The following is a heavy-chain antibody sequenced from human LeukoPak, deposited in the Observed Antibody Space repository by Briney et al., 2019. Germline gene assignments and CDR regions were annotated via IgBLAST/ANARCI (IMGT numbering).Heavy chain of an antibody. J-gene: IGHJ6*03. D-gene: IGHD5-18*01. CDR2: INPNSGGT. CDR3: ARDLTDTAVVPPPYYYMDV. CDR1: GYTFTGYY. Sequence: WASVKVSRKASGYTFTGYYMHWVRQAPGQGLEWMGWINPNSGGTNYAQKFQGRVTMTRDTSISTAYMELSRLRSDDTAVYYCARDLTDTAVVPPPYYYMDVWGKGTTVTVSS. V-gene: IGHV1-2*02.